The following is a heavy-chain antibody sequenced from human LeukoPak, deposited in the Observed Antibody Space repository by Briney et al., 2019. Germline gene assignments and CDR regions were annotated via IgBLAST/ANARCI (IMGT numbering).Heavy chain of an antibody. CDR3: ASSYSSGWYETYYYYMDV. D-gene: IGHD6-19*01. Sequence: PSETLSLTCTVSGGSISSSSYYWGWIRQPPGKGLEWIGSIYYSGSTYYNPSLKSRVTISVDTSKNQFSLKLSSVTAADTAVYYCASSYSSGWYETYYYYMDVWGKGTTVTVSS. CDR1: GGSISSSSYY. CDR2: IYYSGST. J-gene: IGHJ6*03. V-gene: IGHV4-39*07.